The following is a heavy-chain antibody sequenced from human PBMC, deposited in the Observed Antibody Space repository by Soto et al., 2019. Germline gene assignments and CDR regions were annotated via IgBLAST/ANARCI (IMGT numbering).Heavy chain of an antibody. CDR1: GFTFSSYS. Sequence: GGSLRLSCAASGFTFSSYSMNWVRQAPGKGLEWVSYISSSSSTIYYADSVKGRFTISRDNAKNSLYLQMNSLRAEDTAVYYCARGRVLMVYAVRYYYMDVWGKGTTVTVSS. CDR2: ISSSSSTI. D-gene: IGHD2-8*01. CDR3: ARGRVLMVYAVRYYYMDV. J-gene: IGHJ6*03. V-gene: IGHV3-48*01.